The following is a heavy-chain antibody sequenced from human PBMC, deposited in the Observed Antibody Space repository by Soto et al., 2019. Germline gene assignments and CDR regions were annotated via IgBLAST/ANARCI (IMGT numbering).Heavy chain of an antibody. Sequence: QLVESRGGLVKPGGSLRLACAASGLTFSDAWMSWVRQAPGQGLEWVGHIKSKTNGGTTEYATPVKGRFTISRDDSKNTVYLQMNRLKTDDTAVYYCSIDDGRIWGQGTLVTVSS. CDR1: GLTFSDAW. CDR2: IKSKTNGGTT. CDR3: SIDDGRI. J-gene: IGHJ4*02. V-gene: IGHV3-15*01.